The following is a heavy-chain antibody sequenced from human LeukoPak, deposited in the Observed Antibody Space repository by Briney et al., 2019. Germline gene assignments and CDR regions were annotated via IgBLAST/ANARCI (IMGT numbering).Heavy chain of an antibody. CDR3: ARRSWENDFWSGGGAFDY. D-gene: IGHD3-3*01. CDR1: GGTFSSYA. J-gene: IGHJ4*02. V-gene: IGHV1-69*05. Sequence: SVKVSCKASGGTFSSYAISWVRQAPGQGLEWMGGIIPIFGTANYAQKFQGRVTITTDESTSTAYMGVSSLRSEDTAVYYCARRSWENDFWSGGGAFDYWGQGTLVTVSS. CDR2: IIPIFGTA.